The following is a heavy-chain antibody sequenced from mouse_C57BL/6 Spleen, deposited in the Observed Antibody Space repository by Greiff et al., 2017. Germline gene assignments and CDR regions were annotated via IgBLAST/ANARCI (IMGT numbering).Heavy chain of an antibody. CDR1: GYTFNSYW. V-gene: IGHV1-64*01. CDR3: ARGPGHYYVDY. Sequence: VQLQQPGAELVKPGASVKLSCKASGYTFNSYWMHWVKQRPGQGLEWIGMIHPISGSTNYHEKFKSKATLTVDQSSSTADMQLSSLTSEDSAVYYCARGPGHYYVDYWGQGTTLTVSS. D-gene: IGHD3-1*01. J-gene: IGHJ2*01. CDR2: IHPISGST.